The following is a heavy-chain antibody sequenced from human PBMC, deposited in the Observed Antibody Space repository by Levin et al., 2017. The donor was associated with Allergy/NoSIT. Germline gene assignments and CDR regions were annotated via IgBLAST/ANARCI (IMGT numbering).Heavy chain of an antibody. V-gene: IGHV3-74*01. CDR3: ARDGYVDTALTQRKPLDY. Sequence: PGGSLRLSCAGSGFTFSSYWMHWVRQAPGKGLVWVSRMNGDGSSASYADSVKGRFTISRDNAKITLNLQMNSLRAEDTAVYYCARDGYVDTALTQRKPLDYWGQGTLVTVSS. CDR1: GFTFSSYW. D-gene: IGHD5-18*01. J-gene: IGHJ4*02. CDR2: MNGDGSSA.